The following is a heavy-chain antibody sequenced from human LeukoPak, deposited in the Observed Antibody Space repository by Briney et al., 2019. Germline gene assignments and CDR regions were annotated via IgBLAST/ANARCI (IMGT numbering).Heavy chain of an antibody. CDR3: ARVGGRGSPVSY. CDR2: INSDGSST. J-gene: IGHJ4*02. CDR1: GFTFSSYW. Sequence: GGSLRLSCGASGFTFSSYWMHWVRQAPGKGLVWVSRINSDGSSTSYADSVKGRFTISRDNAKNTLYLQMNSLRAEDTAVYYCARVGGRGSPVSYWGQGTLVTVSS. V-gene: IGHV3-74*01. D-gene: IGHD3-16*01.